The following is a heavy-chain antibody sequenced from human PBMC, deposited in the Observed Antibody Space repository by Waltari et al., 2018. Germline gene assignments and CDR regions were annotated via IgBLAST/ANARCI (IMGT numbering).Heavy chain of an antibody. J-gene: IGHJ3*02. CDR1: GFTVSSTY. CDR2: IYSGGST. D-gene: IGHD1-26*01. CDR3: ARDWDKDLDAFDI. V-gene: IGHV3-53*02. Sequence: EVQLVETGGGLIQPGGSLRLYCAASGFTVSSTYMRWVRQAPGKGREWVSVIYSGGSTYYADSVKGRFTISRDNSKNTLYLQMNSLRAEDTAVYYCARDWDKDLDAFDIWGQGTMVTVSS.